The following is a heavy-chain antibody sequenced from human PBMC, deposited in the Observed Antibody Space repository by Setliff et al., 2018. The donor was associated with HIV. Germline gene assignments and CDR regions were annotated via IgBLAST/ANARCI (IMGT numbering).Heavy chain of an antibody. CDR3: ARDFLNYDFYRAFDS. V-gene: IGHV1-2*06. J-gene: IGHJ4*02. D-gene: IGHD3-3*01. Sequence: GASVKVSCKASGGTFSSYAISWVRQAPGQGPEWMGRINPNSGGTKYAQKFQGRVTMTRDTSISTAYMELSGLGLDDTAVYYCARDFLNYDFYRAFDSWGQGTLVTVSS. CDR1: GGTFSSYA. CDR2: INPNSGGT.